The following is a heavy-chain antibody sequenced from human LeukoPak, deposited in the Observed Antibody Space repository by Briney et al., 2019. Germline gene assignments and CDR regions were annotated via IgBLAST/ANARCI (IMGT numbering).Heavy chain of an antibody. J-gene: IGHJ4*02. CDR3: AKDAIDYGDSGPFDY. D-gene: IGHD4-17*01. CDR2: ISYDGSNK. CDR1: GFTFSSYG. Sequence: ARSLRLYCAASGFTFSSYGMHWVRQAPGKGLEWVAVISYDGSNKYYADSVKGRFTISRDNSKNTLYLQMNSLRAEDTAEYYCAKDAIDYGDSGPFDYWGQGTLVTVSS. V-gene: IGHV3-30*18.